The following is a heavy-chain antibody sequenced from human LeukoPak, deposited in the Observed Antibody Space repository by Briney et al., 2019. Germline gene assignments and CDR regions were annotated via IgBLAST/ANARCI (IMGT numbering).Heavy chain of an antibody. CDR3: AGGDRNGWYFDY. D-gene: IGHD6-19*01. Sequence: GGSLRLSCAASGFTFSSYWMHWVRQAPGKGLVWVSRINSDGSSTSYADSVKGRFTISRDNAKNSLYLQMNSLRAEDTALYLCAGGDRNGWYFDYWGQGTLVTVSS. J-gene: IGHJ4*02. CDR2: INSDGSST. CDR1: GFTFSSYW. V-gene: IGHV3-74*01.